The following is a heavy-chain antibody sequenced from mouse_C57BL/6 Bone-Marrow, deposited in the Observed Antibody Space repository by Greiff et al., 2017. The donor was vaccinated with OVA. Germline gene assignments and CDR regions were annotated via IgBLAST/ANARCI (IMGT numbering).Heavy chain of an antibody. CDR2: INPNNGGT. CDR1: GYTFTDYY. D-gene: IGHD1-1*01. J-gene: IGHJ2*01. CDR3: ARKGHYYGSSFFDY. Sequence: VQLQQSGPELVKPGASVKISCKASGYTFTDYYMNWVKQSHGKSLEWIGDINPNNGGTSYNQKFKGKATLTVDKSSSTAYMELRSLTSEDSAVYYCARKGHYYGSSFFDYWGQGTTLTVSS. V-gene: IGHV1-26*01.